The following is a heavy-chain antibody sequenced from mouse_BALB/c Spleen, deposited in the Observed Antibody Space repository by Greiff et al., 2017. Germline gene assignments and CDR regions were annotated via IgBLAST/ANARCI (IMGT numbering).Heavy chain of an antibody. CDR3: ARSEDYDPFYYAMDY. V-gene: IGHV5-17*02. Sequence: EVQGVESGGGLVQPGGSRKLSCAASGFTFSSFGMHWVRQAPEKGLEWVAYISSGSSTIYYADTVKGRFTISRDNPKNTLFLQMTSLRSEDTAMYYCARSEDYDPFYYAMDYWGQGTSVTVSS. J-gene: IGHJ4*01. CDR1: GFTFSSFG. D-gene: IGHD2-4*01. CDR2: ISSGSSTI.